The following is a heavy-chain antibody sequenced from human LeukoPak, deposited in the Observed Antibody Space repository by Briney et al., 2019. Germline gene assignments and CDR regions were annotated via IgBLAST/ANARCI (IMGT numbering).Heavy chain of an antibody. CDR3: ARVTPWYFDY. D-gene: IGHD2-15*01. V-gene: IGHV4-30-2*01. Sequence: SGTLSLTCAVSGGSISSGGYSWSWIRQPPGKGLEWIGYIYHSGSTYYNPSLKSRVTISVDRSKNQFSLKLSSVTAADTAVYYCARVTPWYFDYWGQGTLVTVSS. CDR2: IYHSGST. J-gene: IGHJ4*02. CDR1: GGSISSGGYS.